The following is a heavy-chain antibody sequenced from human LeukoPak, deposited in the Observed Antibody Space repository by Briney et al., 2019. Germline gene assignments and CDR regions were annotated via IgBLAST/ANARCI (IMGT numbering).Heavy chain of an antibody. CDR3: ARGRVRTNLEVDY. CDR2: IYYSGST. J-gene: IGHJ4*02. V-gene: IGHV4-59*01. CDR1: GGSISSYY. Sequence: SETLSLTCTVYGGSISSYYWSWIRQPPGKGLEWIGYIYYSGSTNYNPSLKSRVTISVDTSKNQFSLKLSSVTAADTAGDYCARGRVRTNLEVDYWGQGTLVTVSS. D-gene: IGHD1-1*01.